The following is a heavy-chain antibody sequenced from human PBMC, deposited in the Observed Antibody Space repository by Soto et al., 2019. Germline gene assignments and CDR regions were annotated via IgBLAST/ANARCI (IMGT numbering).Heavy chain of an antibody. Sequence: EVQLLESGGGLVQPGGSLRLSCAASGFTFSSSGMSWVRQAPGKGLEWVSTISGGGSTYYADSVKGRFTISRDNSKNTLYLQMNTLSARDTAVYYCANRGGSSWSSDFDYWGQEDLVTVSS. CDR1: GFTFSSSG. D-gene: IGHD6-13*01. CDR3: ANRGGSSWSSDFDY. CDR2: ISGGGST. J-gene: IGHJ4*02. V-gene: IGHV3-23*01.